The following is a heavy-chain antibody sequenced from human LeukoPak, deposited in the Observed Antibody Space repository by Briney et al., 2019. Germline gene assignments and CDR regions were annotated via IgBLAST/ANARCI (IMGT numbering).Heavy chain of an antibody. J-gene: IGHJ4*02. Sequence: SETLSLTCTVSGGSISSSSYYWGRICQPPGKGLEWIGNIYYSGSTYYNPSLKSRVTISVDTSKNQFSLKLSSVTAADTAVYYCARLDYSSGYYFDYWGQGTLVTVSS. D-gene: IGHD6-19*01. CDR3: ARLDYSSGYYFDY. CDR2: IYYSGST. CDR1: GGSISSSSYY. V-gene: IGHV4-39*01.